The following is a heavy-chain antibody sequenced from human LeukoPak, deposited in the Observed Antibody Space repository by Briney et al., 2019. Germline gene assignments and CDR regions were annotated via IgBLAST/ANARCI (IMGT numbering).Heavy chain of an antibody. CDR1: GFTFSSYA. J-gene: IGHJ3*02. CDR3: AKESSDYYDSSGYYDAFDI. V-gene: IGHV3-23*01. Sequence: GGSLRLSCAASGFTFSSYAMSWVRQAPGKGLEWVSAISGSGGSTYYADSVKGRFTISRDNSKNTLYLQMNSLRAEDTAVYYCAKESSDYYDSSGYYDAFDIWGQGTMVTASS. CDR2: ISGSGGST. D-gene: IGHD3-22*01.